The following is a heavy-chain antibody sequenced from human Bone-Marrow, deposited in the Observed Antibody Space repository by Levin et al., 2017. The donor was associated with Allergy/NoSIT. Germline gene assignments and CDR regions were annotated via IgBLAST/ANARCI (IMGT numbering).Heavy chain of an antibody. CDR1: GFSFSTSA. V-gene: IGHV3-23*01. Sequence: GGSLRLSCAASGFSFSTSAMSWVRQAPGKGLEWVSAISSSGGSTFYADSVKGRFTVSRDNPKNTLYLQMNSLRAEDTAIYYCAKYCVSTSCYPYYGMDGWGQGTTVTVSS. D-gene: IGHD2-2*01. J-gene: IGHJ6*02. CDR2: ISSSGGST. CDR3: AKYCVSTSCYPYYGMDG.